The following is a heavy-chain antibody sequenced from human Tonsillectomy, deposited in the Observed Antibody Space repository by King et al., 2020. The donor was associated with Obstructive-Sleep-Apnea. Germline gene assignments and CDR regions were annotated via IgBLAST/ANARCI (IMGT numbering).Heavy chain of an antibody. V-gene: IGHV1-69*12. CDR2: IIPIFVTP. J-gene: IGHJ5*02. Sequence: QLVQSGAEVKKPGSSVMVSCKASGGAFISSALSWVRQAPGQGLEWMGVIIPIFVTPAYGQKFQGRVKITADEYTRTMYMELNSLRSEDTAVYYCARGVGSAMITAGLDPWGQGTLVSVSS. CDR1: GGAFISSA. D-gene: IGHD5-18*01. CDR3: ARGVGSAMITAGLDP.